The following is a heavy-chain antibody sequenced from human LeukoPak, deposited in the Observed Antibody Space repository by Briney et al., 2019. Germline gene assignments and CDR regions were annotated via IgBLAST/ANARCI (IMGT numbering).Heavy chain of an antibody. CDR2: ISFDGRSP. D-gene: IGHD2-15*01. CDR1: GFTFSSFG. CDR3: ARCYGGSCHMDS. Sequence: GGCLRLSCVASGFTFSSFGMHWVRQAPGKCLEWVALISFDGRSPYYADSVRGRFTLSRDNSKDTVYLQMNSLRAEDTALYHCARCYGGSCHMDSWGQGTLVPVSS. V-gene: IGHV3-33*05. J-gene: IGHJ4*02.